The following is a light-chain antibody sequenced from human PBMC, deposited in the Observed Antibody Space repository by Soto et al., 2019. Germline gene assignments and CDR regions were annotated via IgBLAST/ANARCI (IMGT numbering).Light chain of an antibody. CDR1: SSNIGNNY. CDR3: GTWDSSLRGYV. Sequence: QSVLTQPPSASGTPGQRVTISCSGSSSNIGNNYVSWYQQLPGTAPKLLIYDNNKRPSGIPDRFSGSKSGTSATLGITGLQTGDEADYYCGTWDSSLRGYVFGTGTKLTVL. J-gene: IGLJ1*01. V-gene: IGLV1-51*01. CDR2: DNN.